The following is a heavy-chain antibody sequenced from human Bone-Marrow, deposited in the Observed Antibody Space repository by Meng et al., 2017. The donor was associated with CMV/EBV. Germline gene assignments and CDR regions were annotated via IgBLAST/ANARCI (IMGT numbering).Heavy chain of an antibody. CDR3: ASRCSSTSCYKALGRRYYYGMDV. CDR1: GYTFTSYY. D-gene: IGHD2-2*02. CDR2: INPSGGST. J-gene: IGHJ6*02. Sequence: ASVKVSCKASGYTFTSYYMHWVRQAPGQGLEWMGIINPSGGSTSYAQKFQGRVTMTRDTSTSTAYMELSRLRSEDTAVYYCASRCSSTSCYKALGRRYYYGMDVWGQGTTVTVSS. V-gene: IGHV1-46*01.